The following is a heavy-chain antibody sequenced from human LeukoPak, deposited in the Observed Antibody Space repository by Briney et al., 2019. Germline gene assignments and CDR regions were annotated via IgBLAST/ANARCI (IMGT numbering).Heavy chain of an antibody. Sequence: ASVTVSFKASGYSFSGHYMHWVRQAPGQGLESMGWINPNSGATYYAQKFQDRVTMARDTSISTAYMEVSRLRSDDTAVYYCAREGSSNSFDYWGQGTLVTVSS. CDR2: INPNSGAT. J-gene: IGHJ4*02. V-gene: IGHV1-2*02. CDR3: AREGSSNSFDY. D-gene: IGHD6-13*01. CDR1: GYSFSGHY.